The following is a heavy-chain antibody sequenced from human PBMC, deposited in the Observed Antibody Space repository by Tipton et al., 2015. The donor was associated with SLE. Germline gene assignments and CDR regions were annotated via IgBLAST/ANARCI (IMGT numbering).Heavy chain of an antibody. CDR3: ARAQGTSYYYYYMDV. J-gene: IGHJ6*03. Sequence: LVQSGAEVKKPGESLKISCKGSGYSFTSYDINWVRQATGQGLEWMGWMNPNSGNTGYAQKFQGRVTMTRNTSISTAYMELSSLRSEDTAVYYCARAQGTSYYYYYMDVWGKGTTVTVSS. D-gene: IGHD2-2*01. CDR2: MNPNSGNT. CDR1: GYSFTSYD. V-gene: IGHV1-8*01.